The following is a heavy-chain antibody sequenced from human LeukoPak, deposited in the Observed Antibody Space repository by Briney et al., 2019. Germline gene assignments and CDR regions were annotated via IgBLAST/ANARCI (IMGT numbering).Heavy chain of an antibody. J-gene: IGHJ4*02. CDR3: ARHEGFSQKD. V-gene: IGHV4-4*02. CDR2: IHESGST. CDR1: GVSMGSNNW. Sequence: SETLSLTCAVSGVSMGSNNWWSWVRQPPGKGLEWIGEIHESGSTNYNPSLKSRVTISVDKSKDQFSLKLSSVTAADTAVYYCARHEGFSQKDWGQGTQVTVS.